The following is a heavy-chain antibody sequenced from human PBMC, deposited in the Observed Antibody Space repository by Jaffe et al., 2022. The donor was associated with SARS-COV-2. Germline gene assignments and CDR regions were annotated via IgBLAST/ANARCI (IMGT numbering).Heavy chain of an antibody. Sequence: EVQLVESGGGLVQPGGSLRLSCAASGFTFSSYWMSWVRQAPGKGLEWVANIKQDGSEKYYVDSVKGRFTISRDNAKNSLYLQMNSLRAEDTAVYYCASPGPRSPLEWPFDYWGQGTLVTVSS. V-gene: IGHV3-7*01. D-gene: IGHD3-3*01. CDR3: ASPGPRSPLEWPFDY. CDR2: IKQDGSEK. J-gene: IGHJ4*02. CDR1: GFTFSSYW.